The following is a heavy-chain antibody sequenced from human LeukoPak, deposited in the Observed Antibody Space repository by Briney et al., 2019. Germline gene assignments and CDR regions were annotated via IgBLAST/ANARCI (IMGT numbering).Heavy chain of an antibody. V-gene: IGHV3-64D*06. J-gene: IGHJ4*02. CDR2: ISSNGGST. Sequence: GGSLRLSCSASGFTFSSYAMHWVRQAPGKGLEYVSAISSNGGSTYYADSVKGRFTISRDNSKNTLYLQMSSLRAEDTAVYYCVKDGTTDGGYGDFDYWGQGTLDTVSS. CDR1: GFTFSSYA. CDR3: VKDGTTDGGYGDFDY. D-gene: IGHD5-12*01.